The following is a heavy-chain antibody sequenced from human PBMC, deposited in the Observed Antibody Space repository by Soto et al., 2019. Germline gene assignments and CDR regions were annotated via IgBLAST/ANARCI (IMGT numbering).Heavy chain of an antibody. CDR3: ARSGYYYPLDFDH. CDR2: ISGSGGST. V-gene: IGHV3-23*01. J-gene: IGHJ4*02. D-gene: IGHD3-22*01. CDR1: GFTFSSSA. Sequence: PGGSLILSCAASGFTFSSSAMSWVRQAPGKGLEWVSAISGSGGSTYYADTVKGRFTVSRDNSKNTLYLQMNSLRAEDTAVYYCARSGYYYPLDFDHWGQGNLVTVSS.